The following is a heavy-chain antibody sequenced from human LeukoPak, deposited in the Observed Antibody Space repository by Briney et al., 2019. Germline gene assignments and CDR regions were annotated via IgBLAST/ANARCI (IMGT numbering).Heavy chain of an antibody. D-gene: IGHD3-16*01. V-gene: IGHV3-11*01. Sequence: GGSLRLSCAASGFTFSDSYMSWIRQVPGKGLEWVSYISTSGSTIYYADSVKGRFTVSRDNAKNLLYLQMSSLRAEDTAVYYCARGGSYVDYWGQGTLVTVSS. CDR1: GFTFSDSY. CDR3: ARGGSYVDY. CDR2: ISTSGSTI. J-gene: IGHJ4*02.